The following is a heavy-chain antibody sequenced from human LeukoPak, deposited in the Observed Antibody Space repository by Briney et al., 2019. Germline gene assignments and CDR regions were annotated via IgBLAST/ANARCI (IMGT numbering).Heavy chain of an antibody. J-gene: IGHJ4*02. V-gene: IGHV3-7*04. CDR3: TRVGYIDEGIDY. CDR1: GFPFSSYW. CDR2: IKQDGSKK. D-gene: IGHD5-24*01. Sequence: GGPLRLSCVASGFPFSSYWMTWVRQAPGKGLEGVANIKQDGSKKSHVDSVKGRFTISRDNAKNSLYLQMNSLRAEDAAIYYCTRVGYIDEGIDYWGQGTLVTVSS.